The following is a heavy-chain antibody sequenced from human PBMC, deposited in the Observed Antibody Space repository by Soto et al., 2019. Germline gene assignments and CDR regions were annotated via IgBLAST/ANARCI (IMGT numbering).Heavy chain of an antibody. Sequence: SETLCLTCAVSGGSISSGGYSWSWIRQPPGKGLEWIGYIYHSGSTYYNPSLKSRVTISVDRSKNQFSLKLSSVTAADTAVYYCARGEFTMVRGAYYYYGMDVWGQGTTVTVS. V-gene: IGHV4-30-2*01. D-gene: IGHD3-10*01. CDR1: GGSISSGGYS. CDR3: ARGEFTMVRGAYYYYGMDV. J-gene: IGHJ6*02. CDR2: IYHSGST.